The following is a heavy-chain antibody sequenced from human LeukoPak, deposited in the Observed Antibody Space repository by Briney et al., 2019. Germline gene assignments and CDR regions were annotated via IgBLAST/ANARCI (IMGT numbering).Heavy chain of an antibody. CDR2: IYYSGST. Sequence: SETLSLTCTVSGGSISSYYWSWIRQPPGKGLEWIGYIYYSGSTNYNPSLKSRVTISVDTSKNQFSLKLSSVTAADTAVYYCARARGTLQYNLNYYYYYMDVWGKGTTVTVSS. CDR3: ARARGTLQYNLNYYYYYMDV. CDR1: GGSISSYY. D-gene: IGHD1-1*01. J-gene: IGHJ6*03. V-gene: IGHV4-59*01.